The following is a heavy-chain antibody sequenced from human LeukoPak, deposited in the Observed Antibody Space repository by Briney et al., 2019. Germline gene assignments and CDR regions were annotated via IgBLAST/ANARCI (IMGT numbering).Heavy chain of an antibody. J-gene: IGHJ4*02. Sequence: PSETLSLTCAVYGGPFSGYYWSWIRQPPGKGLEWVGEINHNGSTNYNPSLKSRVTISVDTSKNQFSLNLSSVTAADTAVYYCASMIYGGNSFYVYWGQGTLVTVSS. D-gene: IGHD4-23*01. CDR2: INHNGST. CDR1: GGPFSGYY. V-gene: IGHV4-34*01. CDR3: ASMIYGGNSFYVY.